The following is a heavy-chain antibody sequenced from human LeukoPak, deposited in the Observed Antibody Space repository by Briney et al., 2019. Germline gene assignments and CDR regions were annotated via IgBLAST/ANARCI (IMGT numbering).Heavy chain of an antibody. CDR1: GYIFTSYG. CDR3: AREMDNYDSSGYYDY. V-gene: IGHV1-18*01. J-gene: IGHJ4*02. Sequence: GASVKVSCKASGYIFTSYGITWVRQTPGQGHEWMGWISVYRGNTNYAQKFQGRVTMTTDTSTSTAYMELRSLRSDDTAVYYCAREMDNYDSSGYYDYWGQGTLVTVSS. CDR2: ISVYRGNT. D-gene: IGHD3-22*01.